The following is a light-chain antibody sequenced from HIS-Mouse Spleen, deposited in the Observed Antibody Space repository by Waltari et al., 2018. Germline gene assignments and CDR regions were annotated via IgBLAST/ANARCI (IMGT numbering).Light chain of an antibody. CDR3: SSYTSSSSWV. V-gene: IGLV2-14*01. Sequence: QSALTQPASVSGSPGQSLTISCTGPSSDVGGYTSVPWYQQHPGKAPKLMIYEVSNRPSGVSNRFSGSKSGNTASLTISGLQAEDEADYYCSSYTSSSSWVFGGGTKLTVL. CDR2: EVS. CDR1: SSDVGGYTS. J-gene: IGLJ3*02.